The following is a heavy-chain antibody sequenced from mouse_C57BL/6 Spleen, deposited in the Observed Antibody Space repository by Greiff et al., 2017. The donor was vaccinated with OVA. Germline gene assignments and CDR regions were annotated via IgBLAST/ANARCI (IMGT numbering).Heavy chain of an antibody. CDR3: ARYYDGYLDWYFDV. V-gene: IGHV1-64*01. CDR1: GYTSTSYW. J-gene: IGHJ1*03. CDR2: IHPNSGST. Sequence: QVQLQQPGAELVKPGASVKLSCKASGYTSTSYWMHWVKQRPGQGLEWIGMIHPNSGSTNYNEKFKSKATLTVDKSSSTAYMQLSSLTSEDSAVYYCARYYDGYLDWYFDVWGTGTTVTVSS. D-gene: IGHD2-3*01.